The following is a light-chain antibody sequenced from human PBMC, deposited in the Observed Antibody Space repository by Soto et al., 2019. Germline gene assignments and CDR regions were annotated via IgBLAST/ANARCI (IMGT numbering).Light chain of an antibody. CDR3: SAYSGSGTLVV. V-gene: IGLV2-14*03. Sequence: QSALTQPASVSGSPGQSITISCSGTSSDVGNYNYVSWYQQHPGKAPKLMIYEVTNRPSGVSNRFSGSKSANTASLTIAGGQAEDEAAYYCSAYSGSGTLVVFGGGTKVTVL. J-gene: IGLJ2*01. CDR1: SSDVGNYNY. CDR2: EVT.